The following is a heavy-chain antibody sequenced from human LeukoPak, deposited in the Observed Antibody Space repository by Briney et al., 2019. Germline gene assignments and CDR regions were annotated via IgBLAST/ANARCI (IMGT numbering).Heavy chain of an antibody. CDR3: ARDQSHSSSWYPNAFDI. J-gene: IGHJ3*02. CDR1: GGSISSSSYY. Sequence: SETLSLTCTVSGGSISSSSYYWGWIRQPPGKGLEWIGYIYYSGSTYYNPSLKSRVTISVDTSKNQFSLKLSSVTAADTAVYYCARDQSHSSSWYPNAFDIWGQGTMVTVSS. D-gene: IGHD6-13*01. CDR2: IYYSGST. V-gene: IGHV4-31*03.